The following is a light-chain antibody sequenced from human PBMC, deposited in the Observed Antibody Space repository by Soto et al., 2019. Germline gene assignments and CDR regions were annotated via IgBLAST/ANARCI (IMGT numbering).Light chain of an antibody. J-gene: IGKJ1*01. Sequence: ILMTQSPATLSVSPGERATLSCRASQSVSNNLAWYQQKPGQAPRLLIYDPSTRATGIPAWFGGSGSGTEFTLTISGLQSEDFAAYYCQQYNNWPPWTFGQGPKVEIK. V-gene: IGKV3-15*01. CDR3: QQYNNWPPWT. CDR1: QSVSNN. CDR2: DPS.